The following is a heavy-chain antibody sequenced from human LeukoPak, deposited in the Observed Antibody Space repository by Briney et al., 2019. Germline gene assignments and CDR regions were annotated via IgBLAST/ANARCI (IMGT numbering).Heavy chain of an antibody. D-gene: IGHD3-9*01. V-gene: IGHV3-23*01. CDR3: ATNGPQLRYFDWLPRHFDY. CDR1: GFTFSSYA. J-gene: IGHJ4*02. Sequence: PGGSLRLSCAASGFTFSSYAMSWVRHAPGKGLEWVSAISGSGGSTYYADSVKGRFTISRDSSKNTLYLQMNSPRDADTAVYYCATNGPQLRYFDWLPRHFDYWGQGTLVTVSS. CDR2: ISGSGGST.